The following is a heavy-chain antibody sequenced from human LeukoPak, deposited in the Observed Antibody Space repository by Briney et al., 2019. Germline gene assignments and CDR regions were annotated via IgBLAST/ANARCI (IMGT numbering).Heavy chain of an antibody. V-gene: IGHV4-34*01. CDR3: ARHAGNYDYVWGSYRPYYFDY. Sequence: PGGSLRLSCATSGFTFKSYAMNWIRQPPGKGLEWIGEINHSGSTNYNPSLKSRVTISVDTSKNQFSLKLSSVTAADTAVYYCARHAGNYDYVWGSYRPYYFDYWGQGTLVTVSS. J-gene: IGHJ4*02. CDR1: GFTFKSYA. CDR2: INHSGST. D-gene: IGHD3-16*02.